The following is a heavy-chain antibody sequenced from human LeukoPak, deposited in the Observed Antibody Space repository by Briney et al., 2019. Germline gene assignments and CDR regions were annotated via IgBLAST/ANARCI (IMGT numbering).Heavy chain of an antibody. CDR1: GGSISSYY. V-gene: IGHV4-59*01. D-gene: IGHD1-14*01. Sequence: SETLSLTCTVSGGSISSYYWSWLRQPPGKGLEWIGYIYYSGSTNYNPSLKSRVTISVDTSKNQFSPKLTSVTAADTAVYYCARVYSRHFDYWGQGTLVTVSS. CDR3: ARVYSRHFDY. CDR2: IYYSGST. J-gene: IGHJ4*02.